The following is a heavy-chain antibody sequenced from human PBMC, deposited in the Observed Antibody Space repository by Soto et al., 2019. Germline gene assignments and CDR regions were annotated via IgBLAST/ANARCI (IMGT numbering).Heavy chain of an antibody. CDR2: VNPSGGHT. V-gene: IGHV1-46*01. CDR1: GDTFTDYY. Sequence: QVQLMQSGAEVKKPGASVKVSCKASGDTFTDYYIHWVRQAPGQGLEWMGTVNPSGGHTTYAAHFLGRVTMTMDTSTSTLDVELTSLTSDDTAIYFWARGGHVVVVTVALDYLGQGTLVTVSS. CDR3: ARGGHVVVVTVALDY. J-gene: IGHJ4*02. D-gene: IGHD2-21*02.